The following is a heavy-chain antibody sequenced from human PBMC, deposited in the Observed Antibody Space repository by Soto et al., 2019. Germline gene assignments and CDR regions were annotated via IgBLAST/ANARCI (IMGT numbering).Heavy chain of an antibody. Sequence: SVTLSLTCPVSGCSIAMEGYYWIGIRQLPGKGLEWIGYIYYSGSIFYNPFLKSRASISAHSSKKQFSLKLSSVTAADTAMYYCARLANIFDFDNWGHGTLVTVSS. J-gene: IGHJ4*01. CDR1: GCSIAMEGYY. D-gene: IGHD2-21*01. CDR3: ARLANIFDFDN. CDR2: IYYSGSI. V-gene: IGHV4-31*03.